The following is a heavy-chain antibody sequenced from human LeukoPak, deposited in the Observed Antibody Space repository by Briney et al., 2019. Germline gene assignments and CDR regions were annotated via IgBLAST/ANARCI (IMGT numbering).Heavy chain of an antibody. D-gene: IGHD6-19*01. CDR2: IDPESGDT. V-gene: IGHV1-2*02. CDR3: AREENSGGWYLGGWLDP. CDR1: GYIFTGYY. J-gene: IGHJ5*02. Sequence: ASVKVSCKASGYIFTGYYMHWLRQAPGQGLEWMGWIDPESGDTNYAQKFQDKITMTRDTYMKTGYMELSSLRYDDTGVYYCAREENSGGWYLGGWLDPWGQGAQVTVSS.